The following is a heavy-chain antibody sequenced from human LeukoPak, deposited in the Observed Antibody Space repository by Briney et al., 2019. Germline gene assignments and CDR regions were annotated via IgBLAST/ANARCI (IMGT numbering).Heavy chain of an antibody. CDR1: GFTFSSFG. CDR3: AKRGTYSSSWYGMDY. Sequence: GGSLRLSCAASGFTFSSFGLHWVRQAPGKGLEWVAVISYDGSNKYYADSVKGRFTISRDNSKNTLYLQMNSLRADDTAVYYCAKRGTYSSSWYGMDYWGQGTLVTVSS. D-gene: IGHD6-13*01. J-gene: IGHJ4*02. V-gene: IGHV3-30*18. CDR2: ISYDGSNK.